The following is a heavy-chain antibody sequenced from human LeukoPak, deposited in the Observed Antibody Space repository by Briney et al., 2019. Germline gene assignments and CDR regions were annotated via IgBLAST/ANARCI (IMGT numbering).Heavy chain of an antibody. CDR3: ASSPSVGSRSYYRHFDY. CDR1: GYSFSSYW. Sequence: GESLKISCKGSGYSFSSYWIGWVRQMPGKGLEGMGIIYPGDSDTRYSTSFQGQVTISADKSISTAYLQWSSLKASDTAMYYCASSPSVGSRSYYRHFDYWGQGTLVTVSS. D-gene: IGHD3-10*01. CDR2: IYPGDSDT. V-gene: IGHV5-51*01. J-gene: IGHJ4*02.